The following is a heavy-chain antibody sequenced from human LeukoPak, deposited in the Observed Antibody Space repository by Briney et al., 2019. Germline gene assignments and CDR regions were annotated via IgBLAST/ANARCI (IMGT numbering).Heavy chain of an antibody. CDR2: INPSGGST. CDR1: GYTFTSYA. Sequence: ASVKVSCKASGYTFTSYAMHWVRQAPGQGLEWMGIINPSGGSTSYAQKLQGRVTMTTDTSTSTAYMELRSLRSDDTAVYYCARGGSSGWRTPNDDYWGQGTLVTVSS. D-gene: IGHD6-19*01. J-gene: IGHJ4*02. V-gene: IGHV1-46*01. CDR3: ARGGSSGWRTPNDDY.